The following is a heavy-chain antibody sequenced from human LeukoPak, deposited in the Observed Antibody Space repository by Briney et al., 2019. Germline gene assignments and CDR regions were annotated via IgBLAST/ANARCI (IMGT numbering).Heavy chain of an antibody. J-gene: IGHJ4*02. CDR2: ISDSGGST. V-gene: IGHV3-23*01. D-gene: IGHD6-6*01. Sequence: GGSLRLSCAASGFPFTTYAMSWVRQAPGKGPQWVSGISDSGGSTFYADSVKGRFTISRDNSKNTLYLQMNSLRVEDTAVYYCAKGSFWGQGTLVTVSS. CDR1: GFPFTTYA. CDR3: AKGSF.